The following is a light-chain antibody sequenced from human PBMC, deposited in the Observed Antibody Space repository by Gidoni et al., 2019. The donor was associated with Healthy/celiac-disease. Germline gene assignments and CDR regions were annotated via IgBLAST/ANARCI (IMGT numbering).Light chain of an antibody. Sequence: DILMPHSPATLSVSPGERATLSCRASQSVSSNLAWYQQKPGQAPRLLIYGASTRATGIPARFSGSGSGTEFTLTISSLQSEDFAVYYCQQYNNWPPITFGQGTRLEIK. CDR2: GAS. CDR3: QQYNNWPPIT. V-gene: IGKV3-15*01. CDR1: QSVSSN. J-gene: IGKJ5*01.